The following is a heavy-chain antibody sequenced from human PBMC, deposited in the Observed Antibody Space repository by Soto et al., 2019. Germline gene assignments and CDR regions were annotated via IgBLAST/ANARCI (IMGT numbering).Heavy chain of an antibody. CDR2: IYTSGST. CDR3: ARLAVTIKGNWFDP. J-gene: IGHJ5*02. D-gene: IGHD4-17*01. Sequence: SETLSLTCTVSGGSIFSSYWTWIRQPPGKGLEWIGRIYTSGSTNYNPSLKSRVTMSVNTSKNQFSLKLSSVTAADTAVYYCARLAVTIKGNWFDPWGQGTLVTVSP. CDR1: GGSIFSSY. V-gene: IGHV4-4*07.